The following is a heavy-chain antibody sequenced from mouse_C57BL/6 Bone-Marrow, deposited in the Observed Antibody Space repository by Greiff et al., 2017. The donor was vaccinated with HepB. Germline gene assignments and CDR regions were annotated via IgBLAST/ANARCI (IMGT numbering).Heavy chain of an antibody. J-gene: IGHJ2*01. V-gene: IGHV1-59*01. Sequence: QVQLQQPGAELVRPGTSVKLSCKASGYTFTSYWMHWVKQRPGQGLEWIGGIDPSDSYTNYNQKFKGKATLTVDTSSSTASMQLSSLTSEDSAVYYCARSREGYWGQGTTLTVSS. CDR3: ARSREGY. CDR1: GYTFTSYW. CDR2: IDPSDSYT.